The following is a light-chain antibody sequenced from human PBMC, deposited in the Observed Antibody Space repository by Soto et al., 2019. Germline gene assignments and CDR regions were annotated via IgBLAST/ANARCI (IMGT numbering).Light chain of an antibody. J-gene: IGLJ2*01. CDR2: EVN. V-gene: IGLV2-23*02. Sequence: QSALTQPASVSGSPGQSITTSCTGTSSYVGSDNLVSWFQQHPGKAPKLMIYEVNKRPSGVSNRFSGSKSGNTASLTISGLQAEDEADYYCSSARSYIHVVFGGGTKLTVL. CDR3: SSARSYIHVV. CDR1: SSYVGSDNL.